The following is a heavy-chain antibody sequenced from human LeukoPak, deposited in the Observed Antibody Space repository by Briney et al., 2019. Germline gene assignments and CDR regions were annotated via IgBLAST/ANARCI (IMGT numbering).Heavy chain of an antibody. V-gene: IGHV5-51*01. J-gene: IGHJ4*02. CDR3: AIHSYGYRH. CDR1: GYSFTTYW. CDR2: IYSGDSDT. D-gene: IGHD5-18*01. Sequence: GESLKIFCEASGYSFTTYWITWVRQMPGKGLEWMAIIYSGDSDTRYSPSFQGQVTISVDKSISTAYLQWSSLKASDTAIYYCAIHSYGYRHWGQGTLVTASS.